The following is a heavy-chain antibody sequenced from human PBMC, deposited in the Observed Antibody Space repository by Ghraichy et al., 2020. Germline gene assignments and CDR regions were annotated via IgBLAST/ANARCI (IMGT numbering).Heavy chain of an antibody. Sequence: GGSLRLSCAASGFTFTSYAMTWVRQAPGKGLEWVSVISGSGTSTYYADSVKGRFTISRDNSKNMLYLQMSSLRGEDTALYYCVQDDYGGYYSVQGTLVTVSS. J-gene: IGHJ4*02. CDR1: GFTFTSYA. CDR3: VQDDYGGYY. V-gene: IGHV3-23*01. CDR2: ISGSGTST. D-gene: IGHD4-23*01.